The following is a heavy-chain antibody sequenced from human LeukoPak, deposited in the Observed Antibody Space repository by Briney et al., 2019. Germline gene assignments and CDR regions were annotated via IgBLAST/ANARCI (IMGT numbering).Heavy chain of an antibody. Sequence: ASVKVSCKASGYIFTSYFMHWVRQAPGQGLEWMGIINPSGGSTSYAQKFQGRVTMTRDMSTSTDYMELSSLRSEDTAVYYCARDNSVEDTAWWFDPWGQGTLVTVSS. CDR2: INPSGGST. V-gene: IGHV1-46*01. CDR3: ARDNSVEDTAWWFDP. CDR1: GYIFTSYF. D-gene: IGHD4-23*01. J-gene: IGHJ5*02.